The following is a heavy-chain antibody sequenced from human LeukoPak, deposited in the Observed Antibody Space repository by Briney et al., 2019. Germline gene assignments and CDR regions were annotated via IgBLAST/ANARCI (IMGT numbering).Heavy chain of an antibody. Sequence: GASVKVSCKASGYTFTSYGISWVRQAPGQGLEWMGWISAYTGNTNYAQKLQGRVTMTTDTSTSTAYVELRSLRSDDTAVYYCAREGGLQDFDYWGQGTLVTVSS. CDR3: AREGGLQDFDY. V-gene: IGHV1-18*01. D-gene: IGHD5-24*01. CDR1: GYTFTSYG. J-gene: IGHJ4*02. CDR2: ISAYTGNT.